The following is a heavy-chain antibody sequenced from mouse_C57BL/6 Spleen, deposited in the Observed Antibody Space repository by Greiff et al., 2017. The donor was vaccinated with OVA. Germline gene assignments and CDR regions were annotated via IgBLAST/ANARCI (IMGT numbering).Heavy chain of an antibody. CDR2: IDPYDSCT. J-gene: IGHJ3*01. D-gene: IGHD2-14*01. CDR1: GYTFTSYW. Sequence: VQLQQPGAELVMPGASVKLSCKASGYTFTSYWMHWVKQRPGQGLEWIGEIDPYDSCTNYNQKFKGKSTLTVDKSSSTAYMQLSRLTSEDSADYAGARCGYRYCECWFAYWGQGTLVTVSA. V-gene: IGHV1-69*01. CDR3: ARCGYRYCECWFAY.